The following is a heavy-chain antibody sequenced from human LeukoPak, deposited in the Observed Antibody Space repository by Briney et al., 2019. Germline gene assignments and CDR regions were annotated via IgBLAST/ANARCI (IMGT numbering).Heavy chain of an antibody. Sequence: ASVKVSCKASGYTFTAYYIHWVRQAPGQGLEWMGWIKLKSVGSEYAQKFQGRVTMTRDTSISTAYMELSGLRFDDTAVCYCARSEYGADLAVAPLTRFDPWGQGTLVTVS. CDR1: GYTFTAYY. CDR3: ARSEYGADLAVAPLTRFDP. V-gene: IGHV1-2*02. CDR2: IKLKSVGS. D-gene: IGHD4/OR15-4a*01. J-gene: IGHJ5*02.